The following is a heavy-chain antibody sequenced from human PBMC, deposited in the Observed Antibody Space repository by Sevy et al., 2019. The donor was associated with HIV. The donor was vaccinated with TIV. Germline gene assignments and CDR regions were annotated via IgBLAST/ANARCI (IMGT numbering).Heavy chain of an antibody. D-gene: IGHD5-12*01. V-gene: IGHV3-30*04. J-gene: IGHJ4*02. Sequence: GGSLRLSCVASGFSFNKYAMHWVRQAPGKGLEWIGFISYDGRKKDYADAVKGRVTISRDDSKNTLYLQLDSRRGEDTAVYYCARDPDIGGYVLLFDYWGQGTLVTVSS. CDR1: GFSFNKYA. CDR2: ISYDGRKK. CDR3: ARDPDIGGYVLLFDY.